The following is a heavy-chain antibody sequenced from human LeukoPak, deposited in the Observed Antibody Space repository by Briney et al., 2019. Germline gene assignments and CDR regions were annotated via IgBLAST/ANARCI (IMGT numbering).Heavy chain of an antibody. V-gene: IGHV4-59*01. CDR2: IYYSGST. D-gene: IGHD3-9*01. CDR3: ARGIRYFDWLPFDY. Sequence: SETLSLTCTVSGGSISSYNWSWIRQPPGKGLEWIGYIYYSGSTNYNPSLKSRVTISVDTSKNQFSLKLSSVTAADTAVYYGARGIRYFDWLPFDYWGQGTLVTVSS. J-gene: IGHJ4*02. CDR1: GGSISSYN.